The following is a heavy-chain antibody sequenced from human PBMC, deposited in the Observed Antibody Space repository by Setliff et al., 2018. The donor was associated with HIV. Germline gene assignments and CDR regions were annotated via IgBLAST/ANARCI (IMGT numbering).Heavy chain of an antibody. CDR1: GHTFTNVD. Sequence: ASVKVSCKASGHTFTNVDIHWLRRATGQGLEWMGWMNPNTGVSGYALKFQARVTMTRDTSISTAYMELGSLTSEDTAVYYVARGKGVGGVVITGGLDVWVKVTTVTVSS. D-gene: IGHD3-10*01. V-gene: IGHV1-8*01. J-gene: IGHJ6*04. CDR3: ARGKGVGGVVITGGLDV. CDR2: MNPNTGVS.